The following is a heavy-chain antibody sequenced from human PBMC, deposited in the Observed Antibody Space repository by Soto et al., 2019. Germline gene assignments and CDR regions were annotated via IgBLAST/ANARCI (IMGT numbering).Heavy chain of an antibody. V-gene: IGHV3-7*04. Sequence: EVHLVESGGGLVQPGGSLRLSFAASGFTFSTYWMSWVRQAPGKGLEWVANIDESGTKKYYGDSVDGRFTISRDSAKNSVYLEMNSLRAEDTATYYCARDGFAMFARDYWGQGTLVAVSS. CDR1: GFTFSTYW. J-gene: IGHJ4*02. CDR2: IDESGTKK. CDR3: ARDGFAMFARDY. D-gene: IGHD3-10*01.